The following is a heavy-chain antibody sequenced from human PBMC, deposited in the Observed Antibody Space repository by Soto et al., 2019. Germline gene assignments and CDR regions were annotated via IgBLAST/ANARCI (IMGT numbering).Heavy chain of an antibody. J-gene: IGHJ6*03. CDR1: GFTFSSYS. Sequence: GGSLRLSCAASGFTFSSYSMNWVRQAPGKGLEWVSSISSSSSYIYYADSVKGRFTISRDNAKNSLYLQMNSLRAEDTAVYYCASIAGLAAAVQYHMAVSGKGTTVPVSS. CDR3: ASIAGLAAAVQYHMAV. V-gene: IGHV3-21*01. CDR2: ISSSSSYI. D-gene: IGHD2-15*01.